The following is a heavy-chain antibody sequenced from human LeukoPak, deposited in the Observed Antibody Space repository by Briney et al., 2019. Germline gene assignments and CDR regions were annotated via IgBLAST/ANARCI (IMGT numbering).Heavy chain of an antibody. V-gene: IGHV3-23*01. CDR1: GFTFSSFT. D-gene: IGHD6-13*01. CDR3: AKGVGSSWYSDY. J-gene: IGHJ4*02. Sequence: GGSLRLSCAASGFTFSSFTMTWVRQAPGKGLEWVSAIGGRGGSTYYADSLEGRFTIARDNSKDMVYLQMNSLRAEDTAVYYCAKGVGSSWYSDYWGQGTLVTVSS. CDR2: IGGRGGST.